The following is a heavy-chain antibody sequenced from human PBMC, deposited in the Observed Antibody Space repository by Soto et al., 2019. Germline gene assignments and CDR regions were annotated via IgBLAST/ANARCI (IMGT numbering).Heavy chain of an antibody. V-gene: IGHV1-69*06. CDR3: ARDSEMTRIEFGALGV. D-gene: IGHD3-10*01. CDR2: IIPIFGTP. Sequence: QVHLVQSGAEVKKPGSSVKVSCKVSGGTFNSYGISWVRQAPGQGLEWMGAIIPIFGTPIYAQKFQGRVTISADKSTSTAYMEVTSLRSEDAAVYFCARDSEMTRIEFGALGVWGQGTKVTVS. CDR1: GGTFNSYG. J-gene: IGHJ3*01.